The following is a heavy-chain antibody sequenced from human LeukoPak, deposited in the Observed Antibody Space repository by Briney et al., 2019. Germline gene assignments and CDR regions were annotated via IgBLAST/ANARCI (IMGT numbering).Heavy chain of an antibody. CDR3: ARAPLAYCGGDCYWYFDL. CDR1: GGSISSSSYY. J-gene: IGHJ2*01. V-gene: IGHV4-61*05. CDR2: IYYSGST. D-gene: IGHD2-21*01. Sequence: SETLSLTCTVSGGSISSSSYYWGWIRQPPGKGLEWIGYIYYSGSTNYNPSLKSRVTISVDTSKNQFSLKLSSVTAADTAVYYCARAPLAYCGGDCYWYFDLWGRGTLVTVSS.